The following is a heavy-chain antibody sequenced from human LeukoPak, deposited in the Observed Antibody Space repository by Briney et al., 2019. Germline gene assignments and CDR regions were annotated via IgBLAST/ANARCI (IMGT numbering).Heavy chain of an antibody. D-gene: IGHD3-3*01. V-gene: IGHV1-18*01. CDR1: GYTFTSYG. Sequence: ASVKVSCKASGYTFTSYGISWVRQAPGQGLEWMGWISAYNGNTNYAQKLQGRVTMTTDTSTSTAYMELRSLRSDDTAVYYCARVIYAFGVVADFDYWGQGTLATVSS. CDR2: ISAYNGNT. J-gene: IGHJ4*02. CDR3: ARVIYAFGVVADFDY.